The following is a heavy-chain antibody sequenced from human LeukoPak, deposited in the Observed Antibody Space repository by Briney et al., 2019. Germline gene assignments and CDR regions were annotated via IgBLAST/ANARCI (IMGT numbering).Heavy chain of an antibody. V-gene: IGHV4-4*02. J-gene: IGHJ6*03. CDR3: ASGYYDILTGYYPPHYYYYYMDV. CDR2: IHHSGST. CDR1: GGSISSSNW. Sequence: SGALSLTCAVSGGSISSSNWWSWVRQAPGKGLEWIGEIHHSGSTNYNPSLKSRVTISIDKSKNQFSLKLGSVTAADTAVYYCASGYYDILTGYYPPHYYYYYMDVWGKGTTVTVSS. D-gene: IGHD3-9*01.